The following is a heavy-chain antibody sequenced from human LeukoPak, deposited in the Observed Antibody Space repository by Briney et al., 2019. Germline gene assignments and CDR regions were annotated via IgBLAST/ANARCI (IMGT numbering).Heavy chain of an antibody. V-gene: IGHV1-2*02. CDR3: ASVVVYSSSSAAFDI. CDR2: INPNSGGT. Sequence: ASVKVSCKASGYTFTGYYMHWVRQAPGQGLEWMGWINPNSGGTNYAQKFQGRVTMTRDTSISTAYMELSRLRSDGTAVYYCASVVVYSSSSAAFDIWGQGTMVTVSS. J-gene: IGHJ3*02. CDR1: GYTFTGYY. D-gene: IGHD6-6*01.